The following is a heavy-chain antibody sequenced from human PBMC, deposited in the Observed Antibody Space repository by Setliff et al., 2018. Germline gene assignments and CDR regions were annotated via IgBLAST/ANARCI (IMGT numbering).Heavy chain of an antibody. D-gene: IGHD6-13*01. CDR3: ARGGMAAAGRKGVFEH. V-gene: IGHV1-46*01. J-gene: IGHJ4*02. Sequence: SVKVSCKASGYSFSAYYVHWVRQAPGQGPEWMGIINTGGGSASYAEKFEGRVAMTSDTSARKVYMEVNILRSDDTAMYYCARGGMAAAGRKGVFEHWGQGTLVTV. CDR2: INTGGGSA. CDR1: GYSFSAYY.